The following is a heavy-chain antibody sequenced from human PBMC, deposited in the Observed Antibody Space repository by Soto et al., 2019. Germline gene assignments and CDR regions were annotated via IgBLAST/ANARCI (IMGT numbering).Heavy chain of an antibody. D-gene: IGHD3-9*01. Sequence: QVQLVESGGGVVQPGRSLRLSCAASGFTFKNYAMHWVRQAPGKGLEWVEVISYDGSIEFYADSVKGRCTIYRDEFKNTMFLQMGSLRVEATAVYYCARGLRDFGWMLPFGYWGQGTLVTVSS. CDR1: GFTFKNYA. CDR3: ARGLRDFGWMLPFGY. CDR2: ISYDGSIE. J-gene: IGHJ4*02. V-gene: IGHV3-30-3*01.